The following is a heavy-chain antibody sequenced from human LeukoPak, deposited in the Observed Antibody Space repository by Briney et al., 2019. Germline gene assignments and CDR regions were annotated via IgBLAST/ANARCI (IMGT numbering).Heavy chain of an antibody. CDR1: GFTFSSYS. CDR3: ARFGSSSWYFTYYYGMDV. J-gene: IGHJ6*02. CDR2: ISSSSRYI. D-gene: IGHD6-13*01. V-gene: IGHV3-21*01. Sequence: GGSLRLSCAASGFTFSSYSMNWVRQAPGKGLEWVSSISSSSRYIYYADSVKGRFTISRDNAKNSLYLQMNSLRAEDTAVYYCARFGSSSWYFTYYYGMDVWGQGTTVTVSS.